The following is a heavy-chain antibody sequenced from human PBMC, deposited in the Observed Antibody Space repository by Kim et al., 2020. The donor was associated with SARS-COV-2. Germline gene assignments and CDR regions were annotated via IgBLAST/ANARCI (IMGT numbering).Heavy chain of an antibody. D-gene: IGHD3-16*01. CDR2: TSPDGSKK. V-gene: IGHV3-30*18. J-gene: IGHJ4*02. CDR1: GFTFSCCE. CDR3: AKQGGGLDY. Sequence: GGSLRLSCAVSGFTFSCCEVHWVRQAPGKGLEWVAVTSPDGSKKFYADSVKGRLTMSRDNSKNTVYLEMNSLRVEDTAVYYCAKQGGGLDYWGQGALVTV.